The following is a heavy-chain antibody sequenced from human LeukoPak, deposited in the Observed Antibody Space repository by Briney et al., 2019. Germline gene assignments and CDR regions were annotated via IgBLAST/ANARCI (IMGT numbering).Heavy chain of an antibody. V-gene: IGHV7-4-1*02. CDR2: INTNTGNP. D-gene: IGHD6-19*01. CDR3: ARVRSGWPHDAFDI. Sequence: ASVKVSCKASGYTFTSYAMNWVRQVPGQGLERMGWINTNTGNPTYAQGFTGRFVFSLDTSVSTAYLQISSLKAEDTAVYYCARVRSGWPHDAFDIWGQGTMVTVSS. J-gene: IGHJ3*02. CDR1: GYTFTSYA.